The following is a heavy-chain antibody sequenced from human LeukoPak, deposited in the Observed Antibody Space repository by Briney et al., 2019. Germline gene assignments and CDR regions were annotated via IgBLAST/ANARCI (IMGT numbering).Heavy chain of an antibody. D-gene: IGHD6-19*01. V-gene: IGHV1-69*13. CDR1: GGTFSSYA. J-gene: IGHJ5*02. Sequence: SVKVSCKASGGTFSSYAISWVRQAPGQGLEWMGGIIPIFGTANYAQKFQGRVTITADESTSTAYMELSSLRSEDTAVYYCARADSSGWYRGNWFDPWGQGTLVTVSS. CDR3: ARADSSGWYRGNWFDP. CDR2: IIPIFGTA.